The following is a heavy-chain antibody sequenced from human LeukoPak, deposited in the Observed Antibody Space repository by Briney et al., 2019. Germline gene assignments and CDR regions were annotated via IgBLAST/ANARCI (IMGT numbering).Heavy chain of an antibody. Sequence: GASVKVSCKASGYTFTSYNITWLRQAPGQGLEWMGWISAYNGNTNYAQKLQGRVTMTTDTSTSTAYMELRSLSSDDAAVYYCARDEGYFHYWGQGTLVTVSS. J-gene: IGHJ4*02. CDR3: ARDEGYFHY. CDR1: GYTFTSYN. CDR2: ISAYNGNT. V-gene: IGHV1-18*01.